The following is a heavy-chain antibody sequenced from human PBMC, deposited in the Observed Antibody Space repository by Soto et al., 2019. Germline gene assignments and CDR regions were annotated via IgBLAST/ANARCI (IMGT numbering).Heavy chain of an antibody. D-gene: IGHD3-22*01. CDR3: ANYCYDSSGWNFDY. CDR2: IGGSGGST. J-gene: IGHJ4*02. V-gene: IGHV3-23*01. CDR1: GFTFSSYA. Sequence: GGSLRLSCAASGFTFSSYAMSWVRQAPGKGLEWVSGIGGSGGSTYYADSVKGRFTISRDNSKNTLYLQMNSLRAEDTAVYYCANYCYDSSGWNFDYWGQGTLVTVSS.